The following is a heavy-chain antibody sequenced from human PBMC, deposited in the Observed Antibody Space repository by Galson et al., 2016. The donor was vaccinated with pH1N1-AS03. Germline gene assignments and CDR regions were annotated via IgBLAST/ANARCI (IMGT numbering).Heavy chain of an antibody. J-gene: IGHJ4*02. D-gene: IGHD6-13*01. CDR3: ARSDRVLTAASTRPEGGDY. V-gene: IGHV4-38-2*01. CDR1: GYSISSGYC. CDR2: IYHSGST. Sequence: ETLSLTCAVSGYSISSGYCWGWIRQPPGKGLEWIGSIYHSGSTYYNPSLKSRVTISIDTSKNRFSLKLSSVTAADTAVYYCARSDRVLTAASTRPEGGDYWGQGTLVTVSS.